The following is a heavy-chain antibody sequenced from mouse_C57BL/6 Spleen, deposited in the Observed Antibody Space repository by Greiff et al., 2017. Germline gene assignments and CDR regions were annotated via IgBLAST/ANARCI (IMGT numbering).Heavy chain of an antibody. V-gene: IGHV5-16*01. J-gene: IGHJ3*01. D-gene: IGHD2-3*01. CDR3: ARDEGLLPFAY. CDR2: INYDGSST. Sequence: EVQLVESEGGLVQPGSSMKLSCTASGFTFSDYYMAWVRQVPEKGLEWVANINYDGSSTYYLDSLKSRFIISRDNAKNILYLQMSSLKSEDTATYYCARDEGLLPFAYWGQGTLVTVSA. CDR1: GFTFSDYY.